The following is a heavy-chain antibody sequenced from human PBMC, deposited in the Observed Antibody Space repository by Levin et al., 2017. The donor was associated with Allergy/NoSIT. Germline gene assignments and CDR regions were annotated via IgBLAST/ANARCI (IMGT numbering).Heavy chain of an antibody. J-gene: IGHJ3*02. CDR1: GGTFSSYA. CDR2: IIPIFGTA. D-gene: IGHD4-17*01. V-gene: IGHV1-69*06. Sequence: SVKVSCKASGGTFSSYAISWVRQAPGQGLEWMGGIIPIFGTANYAQKFQGRVTITADKSTSTAYMELSSLRSEDTAVYYCARALNDYGDYVAFDIWGQGTMVTVSS. CDR3: ARALNDYGDYVAFDI.